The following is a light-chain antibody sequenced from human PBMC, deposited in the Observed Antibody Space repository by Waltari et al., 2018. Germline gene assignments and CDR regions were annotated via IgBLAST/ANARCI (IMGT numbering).Light chain of an antibody. CDR1: SSNIGSNV. CDR2: RND. CDR3: AAWDDSLHGHWV. J-gene: IGLJ3*02. Sequence: QSMLTQPPSTSGTPGQRVIISCSGSSSNIGSNVVNWYQQLPGKAPKLVIYRNDQRPSGVPDRFSGSKSGTSASLAISGLQGEDEADYYCAAWDDSLHGHWVFGGGTKVTVL. V-gene: IGLV1-44*01.